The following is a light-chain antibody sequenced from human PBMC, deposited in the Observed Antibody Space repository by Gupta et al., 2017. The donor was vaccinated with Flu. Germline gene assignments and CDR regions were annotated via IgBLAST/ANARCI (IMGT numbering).Light chain of an antibody. V-gene: IGLV10-54*04. J-gene: IGLJ3*02. CDR2: RNN. CDR3: SAWDSSLNEAV. Sequence: QAGPTHPLSVSRGLRPTATFTCTGNSHTVGNQAAASLQQHQGHPPKVLSDRNNNRPAGISERFSASRSGNAASLTIXGXQPEDEXDYYCSAWDSSLNEAVFGGGTKVTVL. CDR1: SHTVGNQA.